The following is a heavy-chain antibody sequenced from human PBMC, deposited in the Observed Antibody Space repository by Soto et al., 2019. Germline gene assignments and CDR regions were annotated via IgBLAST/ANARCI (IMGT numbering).Heavy chain of an antibody. CDR2: ISSSRNTI. D-gene: IGHD3-16*01. J-gene: IGHJ5*02. CDR3: AIDLPHLGGWFDP. Sequence: EVQLVESGGGLVQPGGSLRLSCAASGFTFSSYSMNWVRQAPGKGLEWVSYISSSRNTIYYTDSVKGRFTISRDNAKNSLYLQMNSLRAEDTDVYYCAIDLPHLGGWFDPWGQGTLVTVSS. V-gene: IGHV3-48*01. CDR1: GFTFSSYS.